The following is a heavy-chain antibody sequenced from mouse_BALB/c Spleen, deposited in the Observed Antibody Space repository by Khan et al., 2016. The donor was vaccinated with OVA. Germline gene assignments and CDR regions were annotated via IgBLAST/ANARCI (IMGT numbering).Heavy chain of an antibody. J-gene: IGHJ3*01. CDR3: ARGGGGDRFLY. Sequence: VQLQQSGTELVRPGVSVKISCKGSGYTFTDFTMHWMKQSHAMSLEWIGVISTYYGDADYNQKFKGKATMTVDKSSNTAYMDLARLTSEESAIYSVARGGGGDRFLYWGQGTLVTVSA. CDR1: GYTFTDFT. V-gene: IGHV1S137*01. CDR2: ISTYYGDA.